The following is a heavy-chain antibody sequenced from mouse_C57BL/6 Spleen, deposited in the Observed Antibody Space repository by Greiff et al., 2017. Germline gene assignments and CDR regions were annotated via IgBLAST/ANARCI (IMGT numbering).Heavy chain of an antibody. CDR2: IRSKSNNYAT. V-gene: IGHV10-1*01. CDR1: GFSFNTYA. Sequence: EVQLVESGGGLVQPKGSLQLSCAASGFSFNTYAMNWVRQAPGTGLEWVARIRSKSNNYATYYADSVKDRFTISRDDSEIMLYLQMNNLKTEDTAMYYCVKDSWDYWGQGTTLTVSS. J-gene: IGHJ2*01. CDR3: VKDSWDY. D-gene: IGHD3-3*01.